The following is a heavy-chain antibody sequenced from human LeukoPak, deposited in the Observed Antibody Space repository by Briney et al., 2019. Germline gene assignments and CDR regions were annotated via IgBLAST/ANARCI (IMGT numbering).Heavy chain of an antibody. V-gene: IGHV1-2*02. J-gene: IGHJ4*02. CDR3: ARAYTGFEAFDY. Sequence: ASVKVSCKASGYTFTGYFIHWVRQAPGQGLEWMGWINPNSGDTNYAQKFQGRVTMTRDTSVNTAYMDRISLRSDDTAVYHCARAYTGFEAFDYWGQGVPVTVSS. CDR1: GYTFTGYF. CDR2: INPNSGDT. D-gene: IGHD5-12*01.